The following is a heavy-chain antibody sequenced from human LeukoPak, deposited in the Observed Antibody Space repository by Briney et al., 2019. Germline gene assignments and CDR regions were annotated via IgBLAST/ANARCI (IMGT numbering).Heavy chain of an antibody. CDR3: TRDLAAVPGPRMDV. Sequence: GGSLRLSCAASGFTFSSYGMHWVRQAPGKGLEWVALINPDGSERYYVDSVKGRFTISRDNAKNSLYLQMDSLRDDDTAMYFCTRDLAAVPGPRMDVWGQGTTVTVSS. CDR2: INPDGSER. D-gene: IGHD6-19*01. J-gene: IGHJ6*02. V-gene: IGHV3-7*03. CDR1: GFTFSSYG.